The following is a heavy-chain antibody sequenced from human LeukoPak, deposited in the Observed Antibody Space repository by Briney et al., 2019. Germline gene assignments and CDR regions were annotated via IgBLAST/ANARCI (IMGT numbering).Heavy chain of an antibody. CDR3: ARGPPIVVVVAATQVLDY. CDR1: GYTFTSYD. J-gene: IGHJ4*02. Sequence: ASVTVSCMASGYTFTSYDINWVRQAGGQGLEWMGWMNPNSGNTGYAQKFQGRVTINRHTYISTAYMELSSLRSDDTAVYYCARGPPIVVVVAATQVLDYWGQGTLVTVSS. CDR2: MNPNSGNT. D-gene: IGHD2-15*01. V-gene: IGHV1-8*03.